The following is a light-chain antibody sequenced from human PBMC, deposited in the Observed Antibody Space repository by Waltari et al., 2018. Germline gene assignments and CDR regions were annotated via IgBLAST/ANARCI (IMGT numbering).Light chain of an antibody. J-gene: IGKJ4*01. CDR3: LQDYGYPRA. CDR2: AAS. V-gene: IGKV1-6*01. CDR1: PGIRTD. Sequence: ATHMTQSPSSLSASVGDRVTITCRASPGIRTDLGWYQQKPGRAPKLLIYAASNLQSEVPSRFSGRGSGTDFTLTISSLQPEDFATYYCLQDYGYPRAFGGGTKVEIK.